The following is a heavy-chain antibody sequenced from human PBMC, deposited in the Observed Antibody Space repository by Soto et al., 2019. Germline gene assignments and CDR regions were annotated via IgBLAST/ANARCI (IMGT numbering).Heavy chain of an antibody. CDR3: ARYLQYSRLFYGMDV. Sequence: QVQLQESGPGLVKPSQTLSLTCTVSGGSISSGGYYWSWIRQHPGKGLEWIGYIYYSGSTYYNPSLKRRVTLSVDTSKNQFSLRLSSVTAADTAVYYCARYLQYSRLFYGMDVWGQGTTVTVSS. J-gene: IGHJ6*02. CDR2: IYYSGST. D-gene: IGHD6-13*01. V-gene: IGHV4-31*03. CDR1: GGSISSGGYY.